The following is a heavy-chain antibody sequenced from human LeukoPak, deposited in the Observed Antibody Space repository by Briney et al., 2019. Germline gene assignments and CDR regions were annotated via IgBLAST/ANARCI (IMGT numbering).Heavy chain of an antibody. J-gene: IGHJ6*03. D-gene: IGHD2-2*01. Sequence: PSETLSLTCTVSGRSISSYYWSWIRQPPGKGLEWIGYIYYSGSTNYNPSLKSRVTISVDTSKNQFSLKLSSVTAADTAVYYCARPFRDIVVVLAAAPSPTYYYYYMDVWGKGTTVTVSS. V-gene: IGHV4-59*01. CDR3: ARPFRDIVVVLAAAPSPTYYYYYMDV. CDR1: GRSISSYY. CDR2: IYYSGST.